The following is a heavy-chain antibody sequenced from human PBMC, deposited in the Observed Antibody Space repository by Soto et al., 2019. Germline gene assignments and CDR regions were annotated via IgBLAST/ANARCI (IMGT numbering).Heavy chain of an antibody. Sequence: QVQLQESGPGLVKPSQTLSLTCTVSGGSISSGDYYWSWIRQHPGKGREWIGYIYYSGSTYYNPSLKNRVTRSVDTSKNQFSLKLSSVTAADTAVYYCARWWSGSRQGFDPWGQGTLVTVSS. D-gene: IGHD3-3*01. CDR1: GGSISSGDYY. V-gene: IGHV4-31*03. J-gene: IGHJ5*02. CDR2: IYYSGST. CDR3: ARWWSGSRQGFDP.